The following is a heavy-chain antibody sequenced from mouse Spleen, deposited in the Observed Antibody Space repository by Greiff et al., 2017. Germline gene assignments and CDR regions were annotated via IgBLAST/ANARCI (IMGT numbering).Heavy chain of an antibody. D-gene: IGHD1-1*01. CDR2: ISGGGSYT. V-gene: IGHV5-9-2*01. Sequence: EVMLVESGGGLVQPGGSLKLSCAASGFTFSSYGMSWVRQTPEKRLEWVATISGGGSYTYYPDSVKGRFTISRDNAKNNLYLQMSSLRSEDTALYYCARRYGSTYWYFDVWGAGTTVTVSS. CDR1: GFTFSSYG. CDR3: ARRYGSTYWYFDV. J-gene: IGHJ1*01.